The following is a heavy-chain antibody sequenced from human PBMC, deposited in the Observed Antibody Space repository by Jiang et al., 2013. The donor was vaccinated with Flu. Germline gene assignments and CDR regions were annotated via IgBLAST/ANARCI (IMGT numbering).Heavy chain of an antibody. Sequence: NPSLKSRVTISVDTSKNQFSLKLSSVTAADTAVYYCVFRIAVAGRDAFDIWGQGTTVTVSS. D-gene: IGHD6-19*01. CDR3: VFRIAVAGRDAFDI. V-gene: IGHV4-34*01. J-gene: IGHJ3*02.